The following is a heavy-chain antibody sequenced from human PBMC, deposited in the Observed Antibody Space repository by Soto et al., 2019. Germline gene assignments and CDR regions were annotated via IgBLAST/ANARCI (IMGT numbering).Heavy chain of an antibody. D-gene: IGHD3-3*01. CDR3: ARAASTYYDFWSGDYYYYYMDV. J-gene: IGHJ6*03. CDR1: GDSVSSNSAA. V-gene: IGHV6-1*01. CDR2: TYYRSKWYN. Sequence: SQTLSLTCAISGDSVSSNSAAWNWIRQSPSRGLKWLGRTYYRSKWYNDYAVSVKSRITINPDTSKNQFSLQLNSVTPEDTAVYYCARAASTYYDFWSGDYYYYYMDVWGKGTTVTVSS.